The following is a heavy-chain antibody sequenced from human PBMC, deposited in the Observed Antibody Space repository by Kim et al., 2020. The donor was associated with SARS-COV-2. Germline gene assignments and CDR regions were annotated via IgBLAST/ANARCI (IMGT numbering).Heavy chain of an antibody. CDR3: ARDAPGWLFDY. Sequence: GGSLRLSCAASGFTFSSYAMHWVRQAPGKGLEWVAVISYDGSNKYYADSVKGRFTISSDNSKNTLYLQMNSLRAEDTAVYYCARDAPGWLFDYWGQGTLVTVSS. J-gene: IGHJ4*02. D-gene: IGHD6-19*01. CDR2: ISYDGSNK. CDR1: GFTFSSYA. V-gene: IGHV3-30*04.